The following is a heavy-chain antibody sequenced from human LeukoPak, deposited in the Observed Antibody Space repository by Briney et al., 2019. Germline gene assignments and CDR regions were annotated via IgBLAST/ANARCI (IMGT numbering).Heavy chain of an antibody. CDR2: INPSGGGT. CDR3: ARLNKGSSSWYWGYNWFDP. V-gene: IGHV1-46*01. D-gene: IGHD6-13*01. Sequence: ASVKVSCKASGYTFSSYYMHWVRQAPGQGLEWMAIINPSGGGTTYAQKFQGRVTITTDESTSTAYMELSSLRSEDTAVYYCARLNKGSSSWYWGYNWFDPWGQGTLVTVSS. J-gene: IGHJ5*02. CDR1: GYTFSSYY.